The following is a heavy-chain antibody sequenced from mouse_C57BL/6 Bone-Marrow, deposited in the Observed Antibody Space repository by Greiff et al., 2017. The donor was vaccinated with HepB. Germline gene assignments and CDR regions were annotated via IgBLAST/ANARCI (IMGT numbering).Heavy chain of an antibody. CDR2: IYPRSGNT. CDR1: GYTFTSYG. V-gene: IGHV1-81*01. CDR3: ARCGTTVVGYYAMDY. J-gene: IGHJ4*01. Sequence: QVQLQQSGAELARPGASVKLSCKASGYTFTSYGISWVKQRTGQGLEWIGEIYPRSGNTYYNEKFKGKATLTADKSSSTAYMELRSLTSEDSAVYFCARCGTTVVGYYAMDYWGQGTSVTVSS. D-gene: IGHD1-1*01.